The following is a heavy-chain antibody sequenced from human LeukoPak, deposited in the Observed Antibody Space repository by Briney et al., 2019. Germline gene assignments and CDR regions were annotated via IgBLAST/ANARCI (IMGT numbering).Heavy chain of an antibody. Sequence: SSETLSLTCTVSGASINISYWSWIRQPPGKGLEWIGYIYYGGSTFYNPSLRSRVTISVDASKSQVSLELSSVIAADTAVYYRARGNDYWGQGTLVTVSS. CDR2: IYYGGST. V-gene: IGHV4-59*08. CDR1: GASINISY. CDR3: ARGNDY. J-gene: IGHJ4*02.